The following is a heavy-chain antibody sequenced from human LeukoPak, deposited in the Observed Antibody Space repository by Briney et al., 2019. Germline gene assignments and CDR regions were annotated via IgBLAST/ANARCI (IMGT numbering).Heavy chain of an antibody. D-gene: IGHD3-16*02. Sequence: SETLSLTCPVSGGSISSGGYYSSWLRQHPGKGLERVGYIDYSGSTYYNPSLKSRVNISVDTSKNQCSLKLSSVTAADTAVYYGARVGLSPLNWFDPWGQGTLVTVSS. J-gene: IGHJ5*02. CDR1: GGSISSGGYY. CDR2: IDYSGST. CDR3: ARVGLSPLNWFDP. V-gene: IGHV4-31*03.